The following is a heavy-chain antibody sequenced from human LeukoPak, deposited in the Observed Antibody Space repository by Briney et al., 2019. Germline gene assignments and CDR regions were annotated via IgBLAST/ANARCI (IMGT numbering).Heavy chain of an antibody. CDR3: AREDPQTTVPEGMDV. CDR1: GGSVTGYY. CDR2: IHSSGAT. J-gene: IGHJ6*02. V-gene: IGHV4-4*07. Sequence: SETLSLTCTVSGGSVTGYYWSWIRQPAGKGLEWIGRIHSSGATNYNPSLKSRVTISVDTSKNQFSLQLRSVTAADTAVYYCAREDPQTTVPEGMDVWGQGTTVTVSS. D-gene: IGHD4-17*01.